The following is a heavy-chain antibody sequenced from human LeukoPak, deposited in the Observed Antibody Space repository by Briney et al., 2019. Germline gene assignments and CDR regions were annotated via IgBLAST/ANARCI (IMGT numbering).Heavy chain of an antibody. CDR2: ISSDGSST. V-gene: IGHV3-74*01. CDR1: GSTFSSYW. J-gene: IGHJ5*02. CDR3: AKDAQPRSRWFDP. D-gene: IGHD3-16*01. Sequence: PGGSLRLSCAASGSTFSSYWMHWVRQAPGKGLVWVSRISSDGSSTSYVDSVKGRFTISRDNAKNTLYLQMNTLRAEDTAMYYCAKDAQPRSRWFDPWGQGTLVTVSS.